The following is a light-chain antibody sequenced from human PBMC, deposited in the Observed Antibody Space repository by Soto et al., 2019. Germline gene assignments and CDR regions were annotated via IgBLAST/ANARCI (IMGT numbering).Light chain of an antibody. J-gene: IGLJ1*01. CDR1: SSDVGNYNL. V-gene: IGLV2-23*01. CDR2: EGS. CDR3: CSYASDSTYV. Sequence: QSALTQPASVSGSPGQSITISCTGTSSDVGNYNLVSWYQQHPGKAPKLMIYEGSRRPSGVSNRFSGSKSGNAASLTISGLQAEDEAAYYCCSYASDSTYVFGSGTKLTVL.